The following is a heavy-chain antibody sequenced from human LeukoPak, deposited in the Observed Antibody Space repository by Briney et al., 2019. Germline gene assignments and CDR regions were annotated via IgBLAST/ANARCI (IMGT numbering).Heavy chain of an antibody. D-gene: IGHD2-2*01. CDR2: IRGSGGST. CDR3: AKGGYCSSTSCYLDY. CDR1: GFTFSSYA. V-gene: IGHV3-23*01. Sequence: GGSLRLSCAASGFTFSSYAMSWVRQAPGKGLEWVSAIRGSGGSTYYADSVKGRFTISRDNSKNTLYLQMNSLRAEDTAVYYCAKGGYCSSTSCYLDYWGQGTLVTVSS. J-gene: IGHJ4*02.